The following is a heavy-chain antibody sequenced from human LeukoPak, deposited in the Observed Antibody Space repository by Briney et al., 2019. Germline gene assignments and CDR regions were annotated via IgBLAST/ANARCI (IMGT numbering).Heavy chain of an antibody. J-gene: IGHJ4*02. CDR2: ISYDGSNK. CDR3: AKSREVYCSSTSCYPPFDY. D-gene: IGHD2-2*01. Sequence: GGSLRLSCAASGCTFSSYAMHWVRQAPGKGLEWVAVISYDGSNKYYADSVKGRFTISRDNSKNTLYLQMNSLRAEDTAVYYCAKSREVYCSSTSCYPPFDYWGQGTLVTVSS. CDR1: GCTFSSYA. V-gene: IGHV3-30*18.